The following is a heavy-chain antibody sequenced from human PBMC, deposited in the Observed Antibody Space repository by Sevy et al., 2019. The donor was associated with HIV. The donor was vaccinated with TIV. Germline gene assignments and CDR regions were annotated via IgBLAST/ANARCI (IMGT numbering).Heavy chain of an antibody. J-gene: IGHJ3*02. CDR1: GFTFSSYS. V-gene: IGHV3-21*01. D-gene: IGHD3-10*01. CDR3: ARDLRFGGSGEDAFDI. Sequence: GGSLRLSCAASGFTFSSYSMNWVRQAPGKGLEWVSSISSSNYIYYAGSVKGRFTISRDNAKNSLYLQMNSLGAEDTAVYYCARDLRFGGSGEDAFDIWGQGTVVTVSS. CDR2: ISSSNYI.